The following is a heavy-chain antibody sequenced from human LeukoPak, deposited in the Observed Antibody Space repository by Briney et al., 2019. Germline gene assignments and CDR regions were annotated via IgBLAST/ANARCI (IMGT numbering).Heavy chain of an antibody. Sequence: PGGSLRLSCAASASTFSNDAIHWVRQAPGKGLEWVAVVSYDETNKYYADSVKGRFTISRDNSKNTVYLQMSSLRAEDTAMYYCARAFGCSGTSCHARWGYYYYAMDVWGQGTMVTVSS. J-gene: IGHJ6*02. CDR2: VSYDETNK. V-gene: IGHV3-30-3*01. D-gene: IGHD2-2*01. CDR3: ARAFGCSGTSCHARWGYYYYAMDV. CDR1: ASTFSNDA.